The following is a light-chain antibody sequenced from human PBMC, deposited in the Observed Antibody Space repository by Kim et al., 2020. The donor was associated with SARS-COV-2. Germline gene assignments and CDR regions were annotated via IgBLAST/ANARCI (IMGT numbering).Light chain of an antibody. CDR2: RHN. CDR1: NSNIGFNT. Sequence: GQRFNVSCSGSNSNIGFNTVNWYQQFPGTAPKLLIYRHNQRPSGVPDRFSGSKSGTSASLALSGLLSEDEAGYYCATWDDSLNAWVFGGGTQLTVL. J-gene: IGLJ3*02. CDR3: ATWDDSLNAWV. V-gene: IGLV1-44*01.